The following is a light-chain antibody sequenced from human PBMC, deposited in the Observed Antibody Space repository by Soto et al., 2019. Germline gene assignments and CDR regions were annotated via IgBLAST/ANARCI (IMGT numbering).Light chain of an antibody. CDR1: SSDVGGYNY. Sequence: QSVLTQPASVSGSPGQSITISCTGTSSDVGGYNYVSWYQQHPGKAPELMIYEVSNRPSGVSSRSSGSKSGNTASLTISGLQSEDEADYYCSSYTDSRTYVFGTGTKVTVL. CDR3: SSYTDSRTYV. V-gene: IGLV2-14*01. CDR2: EVS. J-gene: IGLJ1*01.